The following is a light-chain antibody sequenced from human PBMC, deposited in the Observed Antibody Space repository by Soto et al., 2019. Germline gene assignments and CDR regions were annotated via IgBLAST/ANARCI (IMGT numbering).Light chain of an antibody. V-gene: IGLV2-14*01. Sequence: QSALTQPASVSGSPGQSITISCTGTSSGVGGYNYVSWYQQHPGKAPKLMIYEVSNRPSGVSNRFSGSKSGNTASLTISGLQAEDEADYYCSSYTSSTFYVFGTGTKVTVL. CDR2: EVS. CDR1: SSGVGGYNY. J-gene: IGLJ1*01. CDR3: SSYTSSTFYV.